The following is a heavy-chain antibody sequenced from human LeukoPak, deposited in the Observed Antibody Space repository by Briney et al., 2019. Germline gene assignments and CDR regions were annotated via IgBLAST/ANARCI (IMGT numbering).Heavy chain of an antibody. Sequence: GGSLRLSCAASGYTFRSFGMHWVRQAPGKGLEWVTVMSHDGSYKYYADSVKGRFTISRDNSKNTLYLQMNSLRPEDTAVHYCARERGVTTSYFDYWGQGTLVTVSS. CDR3: ARERGVTTSYFDY. J-gene: IGHJ4*02. CDR1: GYTFRSFG. V-gene: IGHV3-30*03. D-gene: IGHD3-22*01. CDR2: MSHDGSYK.